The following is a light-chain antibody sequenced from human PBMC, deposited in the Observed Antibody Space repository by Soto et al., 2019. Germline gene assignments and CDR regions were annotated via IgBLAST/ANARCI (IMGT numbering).Light chain of an antibody. J-gene: IGKJ4*01. CDR3: QQYKDWPPLT. CDR1: QNVNIN. Sequence: EIVMTQSPVTLSVSPGERVTLSCRASQNVNINLAWYQQRPGQAPRVLLYGASNRASGIPDRFSGSGSGTDFTLTISSLEPDDFALYYCQQYKDWPPLTFGGGTRVEIK. V-gene: IGKV3D-15*01. CDR2: GAS.